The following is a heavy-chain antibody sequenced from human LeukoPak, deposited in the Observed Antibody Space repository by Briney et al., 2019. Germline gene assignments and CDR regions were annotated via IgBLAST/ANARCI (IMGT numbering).Heavy chain of an antibody. D-gene: IGHD3-22*01. CDR2: ISGSGGST. J-gene: IGHJ4*02. Sequence: GGSLRLSCAASGFTFSSYAMSWVRQAPGKGLEWVSAISGSGGSTYYADSVKGRFTISRDNSKNTLYLQTNSLRAEDTAVYYCAKALIGSGYREFDYWGQGTLVTVSS. CDR3: AKALIGSGYREFDY. CDR1: GFTFSSYA. V-gene: IGHV3-23*01.